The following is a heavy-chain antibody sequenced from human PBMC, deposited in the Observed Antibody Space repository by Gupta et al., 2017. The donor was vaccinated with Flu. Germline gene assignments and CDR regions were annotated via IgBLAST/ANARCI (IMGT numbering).Heavy chain of an antibody. CDR3: TSGDDGNWNSYY. CDR2: IEIKTSGETP. CDR1: DYP. D-gene: IGHD1-7*01. J-gene: IGHJ4*02. V-gene: IGHV3-49*03. Sequence: DYPMSWFRQAPGKGLEWVGFIEIKTSGETPEYAAAVKGRLTISRDDSKRIANLKMKRMETEDTAVYYFTSGDDGNWNSYYGGQGTMVTVSS.